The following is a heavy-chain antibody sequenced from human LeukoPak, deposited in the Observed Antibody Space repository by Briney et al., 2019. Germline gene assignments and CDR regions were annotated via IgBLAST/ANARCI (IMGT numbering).Heavy chain of an antibody. Sequence: GGSLRLSCAASGFTFSAYVMYWIRQAPGKGLEWVTVISYDGSNKDYADSVKGRFTISRDNSKNTLYLQMNSLRVEDTAVYYCVMSYSSGWYYFDYWGQGTLVTVSS. D-gene: IGHD6-19*01. J-gene: IGHJ4*02. V-gene: IGHV3-30*14. CDR3: VMSYSSGWYYFDY. CDR2: ISYDGSNK. CDR1: GFTFSAYV.